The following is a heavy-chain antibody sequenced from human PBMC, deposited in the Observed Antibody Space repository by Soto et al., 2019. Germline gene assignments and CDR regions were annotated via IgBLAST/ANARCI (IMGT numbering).Heavy chain of an antibody. CDR3: AKGLYSGYESIDY. Sequence: GGSLRLSCAASGFTFDDYAMHWVRQAPGKGLEWVSGISWNSGSIGYADSVKGRFTISRDNAKNSLYLQMNSLRAEDTALYYCAKGLYSGYESIDYWGQGTLVTVSS. D-gene: IGHD5-12*01. J-gene: IGHJ4*02. CDR2: ISWNSGSI. V-gene: IGHV3-9*01. CDR1: GFTFDDYA.